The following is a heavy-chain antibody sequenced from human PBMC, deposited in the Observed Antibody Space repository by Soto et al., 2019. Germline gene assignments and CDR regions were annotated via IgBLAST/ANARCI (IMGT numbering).Heavy chain of an antibody. D-gene: IGHD3-16*02. CDR2: IGTSSSYR. V-gene: IGHV3-21*05. J-gene: IGHJ5*02. Sequence: GSLRLSCAAPGFTFGSYAMSWVRQAPGKGLEWVSYIGTSSSYRNYADSVKGRFTISRDNAKNSLYLQMNSLTAEDTAVYYCAGSFGELSPWGQGTLVTVSS. CDR1: GFTFGSYA. CDR3: AGSFGELSP.